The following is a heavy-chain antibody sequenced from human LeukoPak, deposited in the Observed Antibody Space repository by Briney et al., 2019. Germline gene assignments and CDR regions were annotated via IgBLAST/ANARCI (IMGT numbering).Heavy chain of an antibody. CDR1: GFTFSSYG. Sequence: GGSLRLSCAASGFTFSSYGMHWVRQAPGKGLEWVAFIRYDGSNKYYADSVKGRFTISRDDSKNTLYLQMNSLRAEDTAVYYCAKDLLWFGLTQPLFDYWGQGTLVTVSS. D-gene: IGHD3-10*01. CDR3: AKDLLWFGLTQPLFDY. CDR2: IRYDGSNK. J-gene: IGHJ4*02. V-gene: IGHV3-30*02.